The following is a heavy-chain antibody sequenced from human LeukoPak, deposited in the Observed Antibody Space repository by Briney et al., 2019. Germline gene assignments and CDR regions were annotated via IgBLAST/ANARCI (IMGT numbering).Heavy chain of an antibody. CDR1: GGSISSYY. D-gene: IGHD3-3*01. CDR2: IYYSGST. Sequence: ASETLSLTCTVSGGSISSYYWSWIRQPPGKGLEWIGYIYYSGSTNYNPSLKSRVTMSVDTSKNQFSLKLSSVTAADTAVYYCARVGYDFWSGYPNWFDPWGQGTLVTVSS. J-gene: IGHJ5*02. V-gene: IGHV4-59*01. CDR3: ARVGYDFWSGYPNWFDP.